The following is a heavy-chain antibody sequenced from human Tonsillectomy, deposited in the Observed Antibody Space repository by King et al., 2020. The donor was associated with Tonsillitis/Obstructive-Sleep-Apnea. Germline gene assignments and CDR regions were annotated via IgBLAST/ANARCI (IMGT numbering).Heavy chain of an antibody. CDR2: VYYSGST. J-gene: IGHJ5*02. CDR1: GGSINSYY. V-gene: IGHV4-59*01. D-gene: IGHD4-23*01. Sequence: QLQESGPGLVKPSETLSLTCTVSGGSINSYYWNWIRQPPGKGLEWIGNVYYSGSTDYNPSLRSRVSISVDTAKTQFSLKMNSVTAADTAINYCARGSLPGGKSGFDPWGQGTQVTVSS. CDR3: ARGSLPGGKSGFDP.